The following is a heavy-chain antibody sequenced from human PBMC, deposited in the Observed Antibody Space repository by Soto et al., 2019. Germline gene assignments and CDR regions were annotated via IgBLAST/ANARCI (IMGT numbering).Heavy chain of an antibody. V-gene: IGHV1-18*01. J-gene: IGHJ5*02. Sequence: QVQLVQSGAEVKKPGASVKVSCKASGYTFTSYGISWVRQAPGQGLEWMGWISAYNGNTNYAQKLQGRVTMTTDTXXXXAYMELRSLRSDDTAVYYCARGKEWLVPNWFDPWGQGTLVTVSS. D-gene: IGHD6-19*01. CDR3: ARGKEWLVPNWFDP. CDR2: ISAYNGNT. CDR1: GYTFTSYG.